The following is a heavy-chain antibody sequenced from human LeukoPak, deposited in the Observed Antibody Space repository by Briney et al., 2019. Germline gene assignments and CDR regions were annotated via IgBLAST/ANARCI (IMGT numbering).Heavy chain of an antibody. V-gene: IGHV1-2*02. CDR1: GYTLTGYY. CDR3: TRGPIVTSD. Sequence: ASVKVSCKASGYTLTGYYIHWVRQAPGQALEWMAWINPDSGGTSYAQKFQGRVTVTRDTSISTAYMVLSRLRSDDTAVYYCTRGPIVTSDWGQGTLVTVSS. D-gene: IGHD3-10*01. J-gene: IGHJ4*02. CDR2: INPDSGGT.